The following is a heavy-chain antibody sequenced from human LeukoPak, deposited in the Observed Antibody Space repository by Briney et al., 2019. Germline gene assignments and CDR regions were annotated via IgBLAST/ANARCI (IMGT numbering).Heavy chain of an antibody. CDR1: GFSFSSYW. J-gene: IGHJ4*02. Sequence: GGSLRLSCVASGFSFSSYWMSWVRQAPGNGVEWVANIKQDGSEKHYVDSVKGRFTLSRDNAKNSLYLQMNSLRAEVTAVDHCARILSDYYGSGSYYFDYWGQGILVTVSS. D-gene: IGHD3-10*01. V-gene: IGHV3-7*01. CDR2: IKQDGSEK. CDR3: ARILSDYYGSGSYYFDY.